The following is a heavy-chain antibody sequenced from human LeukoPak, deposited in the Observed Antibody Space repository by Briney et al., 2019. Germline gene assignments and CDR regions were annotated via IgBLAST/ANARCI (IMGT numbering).Heavy chain of an antibody. V-gene: IGHV3-23*01. CDR2: ISGSGGST. CDR3: AKARGGSGSRVYYGMDV. J-gene: IGHJ6*02. CDR1: GFTFSSYA. Sequence: GGSLRLSCAASGFTFSSYAMSWVRQAPGKGLEWVSAISGSGGSTYYADSVKGRFTISRDNPKNTLYLQMNSLRAEDTAVYYCAKARGGSGSRVYYGMDVWGQGTTVTVSS. D-gene: IGHD3-10*01.